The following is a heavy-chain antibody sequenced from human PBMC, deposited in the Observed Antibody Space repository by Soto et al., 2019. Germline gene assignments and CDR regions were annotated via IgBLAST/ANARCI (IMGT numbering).Heavy chain of an antibody. CDR1: GFTVSSNY. J-gene: IGHJ4*02. CDR2: IYSGGST. CDR3: ASVSPFYYYDSSGYYEYSDY. Sequence: EVQLVETGGGLIKPGGSLRLSCAASGFTVSSNYMSWVRQAPGKGLEWVSVIYSGGSTYYADSVKGRFTISRDNSKNTLYLQMNSLRAEDTAVYYCASVSPFYYYDSSGYYEYSDYWGQGTLVTVSS. V-gene: IGHV3-53*02. D-gene: IGHD3-22*01.